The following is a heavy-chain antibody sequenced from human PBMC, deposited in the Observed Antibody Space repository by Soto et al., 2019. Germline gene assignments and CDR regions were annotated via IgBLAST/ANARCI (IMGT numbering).Heavy chain of an antibody. CDR2: IWYDGSNK. D-gene: IGHD6-19*01. Sequence: SLRLSCAASGFTFSSYSIHWVRQAPGKGLEWVAVIWYDGSNKYYADSVKGRFTISRDNSKNTLYLQMNSLRAEDTAVYYCARGGQWLVDDAFDIWGQGTMVTVSS. J-gene: IGHJ3*02. CDR3: ARGGQWLVDDAFDI. CDR1: GFTFSSYS. V-gene: IGHV3-33*01.